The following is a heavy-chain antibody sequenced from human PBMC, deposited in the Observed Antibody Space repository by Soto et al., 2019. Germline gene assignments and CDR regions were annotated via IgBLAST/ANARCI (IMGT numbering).Heavy chain of an antibody. CDR2: NYYSGIT. CDR3: ARGSSIAGLYYGMDV. D-gene: IGHD6-6*01. CDR1: GGSISSGGYY. Sequence: LSLTCTVSGGSISSGGYYWTWIRQHPGKGLEWIGYNYYSGITYYNPSLKSRVTISLDTSKNQFSLKLSSVTAADTAVYYCARGSSIAGLYYGMDVWGQGTTVTVSS. J-gene: IGHJ6*02. V-gene: IGHV4-31*03.